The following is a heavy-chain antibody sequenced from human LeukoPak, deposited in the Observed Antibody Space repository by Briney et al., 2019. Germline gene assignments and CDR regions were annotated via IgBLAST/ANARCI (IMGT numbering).Heavy chain of an antibody. D-gene: IGHD3-22*01. V-gene: IGHV1-2*04. CDR3: AREGYYDSSGYSE. Sequence: ASVKVSCKASGYTFTVYYMHWVRQAPGQGLEWMGWINPNSGGTNYAQKFQGWVTMTRDTSISTAYMELSRLRSDDTAVYYCAREGYYDSSGYSEWGQGTLVTVSS. J-gene: IGHJ4*02. CDR2: INPNSGGT. CDR1: GYTFTVYY.